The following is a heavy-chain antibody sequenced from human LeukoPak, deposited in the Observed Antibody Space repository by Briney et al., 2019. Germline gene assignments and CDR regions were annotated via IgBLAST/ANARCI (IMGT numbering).Heavy chain of an antibody. CDR3: ARNLLDIADPWESSGY. CDR2: MNPNSGNT. CDR1: GYTFTSYG. D-gene: IGHD5-12*01. V-gene: IGHV1-8*02. Sequence: GASVKVSCKASGYTFTSYGINWVRQATGQGLEWMGWMNPNSGNTGYAQKFQGRVTMTRNTSISTAYMELSSLRSEDTAVYYCARNLLDIADPWESSGYWGQGTLVTVSS. J-gene: IGHJ4*02.